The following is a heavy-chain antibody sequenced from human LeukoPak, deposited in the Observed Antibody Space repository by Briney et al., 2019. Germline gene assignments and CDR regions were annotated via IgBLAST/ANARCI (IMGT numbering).Heavy chain of an antibody. CDR1: GGSITSYY. V-gene: IGHV4-59*08. CDR2: IYYSGST. J-gene: IGHJ4*02. D-gene: IGHD3-10*01. CDR3: ARGVNYYGSLPRDNYFDY. Sequence: SETLSLTRTVSGGSITSYYWGWIRQPPGEGLEWIGYIYYSGSTKYNPSLEGRVTISVDTSKNQFSLKLTSVTAADTAVYYCARGVNYYGSLPRDNYFDYWGQGTLVTVSS.